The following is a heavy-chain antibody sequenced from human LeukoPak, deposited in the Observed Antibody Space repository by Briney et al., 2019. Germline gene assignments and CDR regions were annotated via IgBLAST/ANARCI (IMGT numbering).Heavy chain of an antibody. D-gene: IGHD2-21*02. J-gene: IGHJ5*02. CDR1: GFTFSRHG. V-gene: IGHV3-23*01. CDR2: ISPSGSIS. CDR3: ARDSDWGAFDA. Sequence: GGTLRLSCAASGFTFSRHGINWVRQAPGKGLEWVSGISPSGSISYYADSVKGRFTISRDNSKNTLSLQMNSLRAEDTALYYCARDSDWGAFDAWGQGTLVTVSS.